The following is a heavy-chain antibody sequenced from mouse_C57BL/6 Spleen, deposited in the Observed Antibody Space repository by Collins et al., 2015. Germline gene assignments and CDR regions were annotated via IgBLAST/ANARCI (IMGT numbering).Heavy chain of an antibody. CDR3: ARHYYGSSWSKYYFDY. V-gene: IGHV1-26*01. J-gene: IGHJ2*01. CDR1: GYTFTDYY. D-gene: IGHD1-1*01. Sequence: EVQLQQPGPELVKPGASVKISCKASGYTFTDYYMNWVKQSHGKSLEWIGDINPNNGGTSYNQKFKGKATLTVDKSSSTAYMELRSLTSEDSAVYYCARHYYGSSWSKYYFDYWGQGTTLTVSS. CDR2: INPNNGGT.